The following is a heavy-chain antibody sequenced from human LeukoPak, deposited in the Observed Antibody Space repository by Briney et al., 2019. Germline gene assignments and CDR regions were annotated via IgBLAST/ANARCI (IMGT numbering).Heavy chain of an antibody. CDR3: AELGITMIGGV. Sequence: GGSLRLSCAASGFTFSSYEMNWVCQAPGKGLEWVSYISSSGSTIYYADSVKGRFTISRDNANNSLYLQMNSLRAEDTAVYYCAELGITMIGGVWGKGTTVTISS. CDR1: GFTFSSYE. V-gene: IGHV3-48*03. J-gene: IGHJ6*04. CDR2: ISSSGSTI. D-gene: IGHD3-10*02.